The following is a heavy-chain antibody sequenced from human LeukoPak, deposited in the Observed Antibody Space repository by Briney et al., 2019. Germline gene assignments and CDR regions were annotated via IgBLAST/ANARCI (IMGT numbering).Heavy chain of an antibody. D-gene: IGHD2-2*01. CDR3: AARPLMPPRFDY. V-gene: IGHV3-23*01. CDR1: GFTFSSYP. Sequence: GGSLRLSCAGSGFTFSSYPMSWVRQAPAKGLQWVSAISGGGGSAYYADSVKGRFTISRDNSKGTLYLQMYSLRAEDTAIYYCAARPLMPPRFDYWGQGTLVTVSS. J-gene: IGHJ4*02. CDR2: ISGGGGSA.